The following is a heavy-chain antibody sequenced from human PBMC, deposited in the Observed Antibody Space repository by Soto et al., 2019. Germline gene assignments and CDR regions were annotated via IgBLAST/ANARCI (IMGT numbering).Heavy chain of an antibody. CDR3: AKDSTVTTSLYSYYYGLDV. D-gene: IGHD4-17*01. V-gene: IGHV3-23*01. CDR1: GFTFSNYA. J-gene: IGHJ6*02. Sequence: EVQLLESGGGLVQPGGSLRLSCTASGFTFSNYAMSWVRQAPDKGLEWVSAISGRGGSTYYADSVEGRFTISRDNSKNMLFLQMNSLRAEDTALYYCAKDSTVTTSLYSYYYGLDVWGQGTTVTVSS. CDR2: ISGRGGST.